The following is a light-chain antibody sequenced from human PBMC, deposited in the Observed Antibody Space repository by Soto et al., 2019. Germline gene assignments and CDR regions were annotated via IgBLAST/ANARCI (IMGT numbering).Light chain of an antibody. Sequence: QSVLTQPASVSGSPGQSITISCTGTSSDVGGYNYVSWYQQHPGKAPKLMIYDVSNRPSGVSNRFSGSKSGNTASLTISGLQAEDEDDYYCSSYTSSITFYVFGTGTKLTVL. CDR2: DVS. CDR3: SSYTSSITFYV. J-gene: IGLJ1*01. V-gene: IGLV2-14*01. CDR1: SSDVGGYNY.